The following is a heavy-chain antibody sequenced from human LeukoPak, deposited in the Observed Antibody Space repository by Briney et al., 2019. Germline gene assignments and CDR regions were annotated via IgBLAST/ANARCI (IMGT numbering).Heavy chain of an antibody. CDR1: GFTFSSYW. Sequence: GGSLRLSCAASGFTFSSYWMSWVRQAPGKGLEWVANIKQDGSEKYYVDSVKGRFTISRDNAKNSLYLQMNSLRAEDTAVYYCARDRLEHCGSTSCLFNYYYGMDVWGKGTTVTVSS. J-gene: IGHJ6*04. CDR2: IKQDGSEK. D-gene: IGHD2-2*01. CDR3: ARDRLEHCGSTSCLFNYYYGMDV. V-gene: IGHV3-7*03.